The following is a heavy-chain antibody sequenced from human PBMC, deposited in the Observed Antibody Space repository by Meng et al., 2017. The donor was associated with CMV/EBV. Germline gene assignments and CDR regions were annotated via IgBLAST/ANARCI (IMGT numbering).Heavy chain of an antibody. CDR3: AFSDCSSTSCWFDY. CDR1: GGTFSSYA. V-gene: IGHV1-69*05. CDR2: IIPIFGTA. Sequence: SVKVSCKASGGTFSSYAISWVRQAPGQGLEWMGGIIPIFGTANYAQKFQGRVMITTDESTSTAYMELSSLRSEDTAVYYCAFSDCSSTSCWFDYWGQGTLVTVSS. D-gene: IGHD2-2*01. J-gene: IGHJ4*02.